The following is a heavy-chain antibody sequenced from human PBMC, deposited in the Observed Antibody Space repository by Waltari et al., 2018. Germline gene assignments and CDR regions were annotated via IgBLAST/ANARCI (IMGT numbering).Heavy chain of an antibody. CDR3: TRGPGGPYSGSLIGY. CDR1: GFTFGDYA. V-gene: IGHV3-49*04. D-gene: IGHD1-26*01. CDR2: IRSKAYGGTT. J-gene: IGHJ4*02. Sequence: EVQLVESGGGLVQPGRSLRLSCTASGFTFGDYAMSWVRQAPGKGLEWVGFIRSKAYGGTTEYAASVKGRFTISRDDSKSIAYLQMNSLKTEDTAVYYCTRGPGGPYSGSLIGYWGQGTLVTVSS.